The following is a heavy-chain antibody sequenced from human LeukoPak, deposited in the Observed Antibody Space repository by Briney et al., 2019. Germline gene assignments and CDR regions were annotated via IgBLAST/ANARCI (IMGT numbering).Heavy chain of an antibody. J-gene: IGHJ4*02. V-gene: IGHV3-30*04. Sequence: PGGSLRLSCAASGFTFNFFSMYWVRQSPGKGLEWVAVISYDATNEYYADSVKGRFTISRDDSKSTLYPQMNSLRAEDTAVYCCVRDFASGSYYNLFDYWGQGTLVTVSS. CDR1: GFTFNFFS. CDR3: VRDFASGSYYNLFDY. D-gene: IGHD3-10*01. CDR2: ISYDATNE.